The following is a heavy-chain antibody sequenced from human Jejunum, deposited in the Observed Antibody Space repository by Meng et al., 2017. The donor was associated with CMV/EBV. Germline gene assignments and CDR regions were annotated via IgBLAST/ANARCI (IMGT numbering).Heavy chain of an antibody. V-gene: IGHV4-39*01. CDR3: ARGVLEVSNYYYGMDV. J-gene: IGHJ6*02. CDR1: SISSSSYY. Sequence: SISSSSYYCAWLRQPPGKGLEWIGSIYYSGTTFYNPSLKSRVTISGDMSNNQFSLTLSSLTAADTAVFYCARGVLEVSNYYYGMDVWGQGTTVTVSS. D-gene: IGHD2-8*02. CDR2: IYYSGTT.